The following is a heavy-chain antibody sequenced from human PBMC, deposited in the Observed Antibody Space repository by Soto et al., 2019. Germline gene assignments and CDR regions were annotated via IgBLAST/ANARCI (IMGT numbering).Heavy chain of an antibody. CDR3: TRHVQGSSSSYFDY. D-gene: IGHD6-6*01. Sequence: EVQLVESGGGLVQPGGSLKLSCAASGFTFSGSAMHWVRQASGKGLEWVGRIRSKANSYATAYAASVKGRFTIFRDDSKNTAYLQMKSLKTEDTAVYYCTRHVQGSSSSYFDYWGQGTLVTVSS. CDR1: GFTFSGSA. V-gene: IGHV3-73*02. J-gene: IGHJ4*02. CDR2: IRSKANSYAT.